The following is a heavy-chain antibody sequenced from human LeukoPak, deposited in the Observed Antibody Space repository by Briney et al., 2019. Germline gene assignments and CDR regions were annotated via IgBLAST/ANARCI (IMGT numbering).Heavy chain of an antibody. V-gene: IGHV3-23*01. Sequence: GGSLRLSCAASGFTFSSYAMSWVRQAPGKGLEWVSAISGSGGSTYYADSVKGRFTISRDNSKNTLYLQMNSLRAEDTAVYYCAKAGYYGSGSYYLPFDYWGQGTLVTVSS. CDR1: GFTFSSYA. D-gene: IGHD3-10*01. CDR3: AKAGYYGSGSYYLPFDY. J-gene: IGHJ4*02. CDR2: ISGSGGST.